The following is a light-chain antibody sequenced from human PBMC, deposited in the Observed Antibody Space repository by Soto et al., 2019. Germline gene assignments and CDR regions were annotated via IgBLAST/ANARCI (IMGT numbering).Light chain of an antibody. Sequence: QSALTQPDSVSGSPGQSITISCTGTSSDVGDYNYVSWYQQHPGKAPKRVIFDVSDRPSGVSNRFSGSKSGNTAALTISGLQAEDEAEYYRSAYASSSTRGFGTGTK. V-gene: IGLV2-14*01. J-gene: IGLJ1*01. CDR3: SAYASSSTRG. CDR2: DVS. CDR1: SSDVGDYNY.